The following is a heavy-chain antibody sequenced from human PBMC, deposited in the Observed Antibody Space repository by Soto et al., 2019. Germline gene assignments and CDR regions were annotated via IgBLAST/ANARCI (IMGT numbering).Heavy chain of an antibody. CDR2: IWYDGSNK. CDR1: GFTFSSYG. J-gene: IGHJ1*01. Sequence: QVQLVESGGGVVQPGRSLRLSCAASGFTFSSYGMHWVRQAPGKGLEWVAVIWYDGSNKYYADSVKGRFTVSRDNYKNTLYLQMNSLRAEDTAVYYCARDPIAVAGTGYFQHWGQGTLVTVSS. V-gene: IGHV3-33*01. CDR3: ARDPIAVAGTGYFQH. D-gene: IGHD6-19*01.